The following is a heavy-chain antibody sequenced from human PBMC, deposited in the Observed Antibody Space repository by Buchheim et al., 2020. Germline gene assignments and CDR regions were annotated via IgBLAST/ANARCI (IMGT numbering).Heavy chain of an antibody. J-gene: IGHJ2*01. CDR3: ASQDGYGDWYFDL. CDR1: GFTFSSYS. Sequence: EVQLVESGGGLVQPGGSLRLSCAASGFTFSSYSMNWVRQAPGKGLEWVSYISSSSSTIYYADSVKGRFTISRDNAKNSLYLQMNSLRAEDTAVYYCASQDGYGDWYFDLWGRGTL. V-gene: IGHV3-48*01. CDR2: ISSSSSTI. D-gene: IGHD5-18*01.